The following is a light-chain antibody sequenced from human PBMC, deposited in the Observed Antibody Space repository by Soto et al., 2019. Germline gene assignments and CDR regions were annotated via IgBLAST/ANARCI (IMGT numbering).Light chain of an antibody. CDR1: SSEVGTYNY. CDR3: IAYTSSLTLDV. V-gene: IGLV2-14*01. CDR2: EVS. J-gene: IGLJ1*01. Sequence: QSALTQPASVSGSPGQSITISCTGTSSEVGTYNYVSWYQQHSGKATKLMIYEVSNRTSGVSNRFSGSKSGNTAALTISGLQAEDEADYYCIAYTSSLTLDVFGSGTKVTV.